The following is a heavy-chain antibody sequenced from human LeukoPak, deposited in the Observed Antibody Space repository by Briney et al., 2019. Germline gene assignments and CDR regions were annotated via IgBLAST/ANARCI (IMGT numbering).Heavy chain of an antibody. CDR3: ASDSTRSWFSWFDP. D-gene: IGHD6-13*01. CDR1: GFTVSSNY. J-gene: IGHJ5*02. Sequence: PGGSLRLSCAASGFTVSSNYMSWVRQAPGKGLEWVSSISSSSSYIYYADSVKGRFTISRDNAKNSLYLQMNSLRAEDTAVYYCASDSTRSWFSWFDPWGQGTLVTVSS. CDR2: ISSSSSYI. V-gene: IGHV3-21*01.